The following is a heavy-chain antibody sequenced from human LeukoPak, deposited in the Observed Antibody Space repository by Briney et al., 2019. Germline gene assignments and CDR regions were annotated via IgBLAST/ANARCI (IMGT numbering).Heavy chain of an antibody. V-gene: IGHV4-59*01. CDR2: IYYSGST. Sequence: PSETLSLTCTVSGGSISSYYWSWIRPPPGKGLEWIGYIYYSGSTNYNPSLKNRVTISVDTSKHQFSLKLSSVTAADTAVYYCARDRGIAAAVDYWGQGTLVTVSS. CDR3: ARDRGIAAAVDY. CDR1: GGSISSYY. D-gene: IGHD6-13*01. J-gene: IGHJ4*02.